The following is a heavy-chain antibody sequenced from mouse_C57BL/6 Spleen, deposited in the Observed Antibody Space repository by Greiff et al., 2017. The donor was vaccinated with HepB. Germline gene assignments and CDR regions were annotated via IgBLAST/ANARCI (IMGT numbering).Heavy chain of an antibody. J-gene: IGHJ4*01. D-gene: IGHD1-1*01. CDR2: INYDGSST. CDR1: GFTFSDYY. V-gene: IGHV5-16*01. Sequence: EVHLVESEGGLVQPGSSMKLSCTASGFTFSDYYMAWVRQVPEKGLEWVANINYDGSSTYYLDSLKSRFIISRDNAKNILYLQMSSLKSEDTATYYCARSSLDYYGGPYYAMDYWGQGTSVTVSS. CDR3: ARSSLDYYGGPYYAMDY.